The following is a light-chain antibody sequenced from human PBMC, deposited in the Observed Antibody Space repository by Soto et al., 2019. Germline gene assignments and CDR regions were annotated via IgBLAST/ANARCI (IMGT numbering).Light chain of an antibody. CDR2: DAS. CDR3: QQSDDLLS. J-gene: IGKJ4*01. CDR1: QDIAKY. Sequence: DIQMTQSPSSLSASVGDRVTITCQASQDIAKYLNWYQQKPGNAPKLLIYDASELHAGVPSRFSGSGSGTDFTFTISSVKPEDFATYYCQQSDDLLSFGGGTKVEIK. V-gene: IGKV1-33*01.